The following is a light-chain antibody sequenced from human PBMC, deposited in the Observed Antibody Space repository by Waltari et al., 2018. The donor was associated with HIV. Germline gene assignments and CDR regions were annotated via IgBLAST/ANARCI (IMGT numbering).Light chain of an antibody. CDR2: WAS. CDR1: QSVLYSSNNKNY. J-gene: IGKJ4*01. CDR3: QQYYSTPLT. V-gene: IGKV4-1*01. Sequence: DIVMTQSPDSLAVSLGERATINCKSSQSVLYSSNNKNYLAWYQQKPVQPPKLLLYWASTRESAVPDRFSGSGSGTDFTLTISSLQAEDLAVYYCQQYYSTPLTFGGGTKVEIK.